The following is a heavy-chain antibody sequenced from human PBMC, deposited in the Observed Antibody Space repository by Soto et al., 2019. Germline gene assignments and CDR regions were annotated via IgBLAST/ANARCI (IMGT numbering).Heavy chain of an antibody. CDR1: GFTVSSNY. CDR2: IYSGGST. D-gene: IGHD5-12*01. CDR3: ARDQVSRRYSGYDNYDY. V-gene: IGHV3-66*01. J-gene: IGHJ4*02. Sequence: GGSLRLSCAASGFTVSSNYMSWVRQAPGKGQEWVSVIYSGGSTYYADSVKGRFTISRDNSKNTLYLQMNSLRAEDTAVYYCARDQVSRRYSGYDNYDYWGQGTLVTVSS.